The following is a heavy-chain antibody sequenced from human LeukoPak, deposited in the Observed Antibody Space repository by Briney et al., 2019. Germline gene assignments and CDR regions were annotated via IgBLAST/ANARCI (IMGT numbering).Heavy chain of an antibody. Sequence: GGSLRLPCAASGFTVSSNYMSWVRQAPGKGLEWVSVIYSGGSTYYVDSVKGRFTISRDNSRNTLYLQMNSLRAEDTAVYYCARTLGANYYFDYWGQGTLVTVSS. J-gene: IGHJ4*02. CDR1: GFTVSSNY. D-gene: IGHD4/OR15-4a*01. V-gene: IGHV3-53*01. CDR3: ARTLGANYYFDY. CDR2: IYSGGST.